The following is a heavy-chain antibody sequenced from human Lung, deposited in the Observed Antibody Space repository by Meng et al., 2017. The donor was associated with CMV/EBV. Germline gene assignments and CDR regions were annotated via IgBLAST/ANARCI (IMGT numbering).Heavy chain of an antibody. CDR3: ARTSSSGLDC. Sequence: SDTXSLXXSVSGGSISSTDYHWGWIRQPPGKGLEWIGSFYNGGPTSYNPSLKSRVTISIDMSKNQFSLKLSSASASDTAVYYCARTSSSGLDCWGQGTLVXVSS. CDR1: GGSISSTDYH. CDR2: FYNGGPT. J-gene: IGHJ4*02. V-gene: IGHV4-39*07. D-gene: IGHD6-19*01.